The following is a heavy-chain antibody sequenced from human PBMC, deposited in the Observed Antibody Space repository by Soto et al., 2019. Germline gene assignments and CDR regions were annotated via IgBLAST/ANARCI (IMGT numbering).Heavy chain of an antibody. CDR2: IIPIFGTA. D-gene: IGHD4-4*01. V-gene: IGHV1-69*01. CDR1: GGTFSSYA. J-gene: IGHJ6*02. Sequence: QVQLVQSGAEVKKPGSSVKVSCKASGGTFSSYAISWVRQAPGQGLEWMGGIIPIFGTANYAQKFQGRVTITADESTSTAYMELSSLRYEDTAVYYCARDWSVTTAYYYYFGMDVWGQVTTVTVSS. CDR3: ARDWSVTTAYYYYFGMDV.